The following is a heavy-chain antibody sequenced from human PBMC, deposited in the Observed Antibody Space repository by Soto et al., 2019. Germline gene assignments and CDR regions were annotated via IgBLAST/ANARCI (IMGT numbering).Heavy chain of an antibody. V-gene: IGHV3-64*01. CDR2: ISSNGGST. CDR1: GFTFSSYA. J-gene: IGHJ4*02. Sequence: EVQLVESGGGLVQPGGSLRLSCAASGFTFSSYAMHWVRQAPGKGLEYVSAISSNGGSTYYANSVKGRFTISRDNSKNQLYLQMGRLRAEDMAVYYCARNFLMVRGVADYWGQGTLVTVSS. CDR3: ARNFLMVRGVADY. D-gene: IGHD3-10*01.